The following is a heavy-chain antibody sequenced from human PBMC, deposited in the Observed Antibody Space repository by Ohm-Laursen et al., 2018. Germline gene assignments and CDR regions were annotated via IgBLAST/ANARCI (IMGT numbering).Heavy chain of an antibody. V-gene: IGHV4-59*01. Sequence: SDTLSLTCTVSGGSISSYYWSWIRQPPGKGLEWIGYIYYSGSTNYNPSLKSRVTISVDTSKNQFSLKLSSVTAADTAVYYCARDSGYDRTNFDYWGQGTLVTVSS. CDR3: ARDSGYDRTNFDY. J-gene: IGHJ4*02. CDR2: IYYSGST. CDR1: GGSISSYY. D-gene: IGHD5-12*01.